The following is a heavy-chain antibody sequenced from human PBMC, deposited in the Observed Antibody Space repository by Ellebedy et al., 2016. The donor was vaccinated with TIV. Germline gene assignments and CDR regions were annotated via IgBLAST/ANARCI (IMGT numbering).Heavy chain of an antibody. D-gene: IGHD6-25*01. J-gene: IGHJ4*02. V-gene: IGHV3-7*01. CDR3: TRENGYYFGY. Sequence: PGGSLRLSCAASGFTLSTYWMTWVRQAPGKGLEWVASMRQDGREEYFVDSVKGRFTISRDNTKNSLYLQMTSLRAEDTAVYVCTRENGYYFGYWGQGTLVTVSS. CDR2: MRQDGREE. CDR1: GFTLSTYW.